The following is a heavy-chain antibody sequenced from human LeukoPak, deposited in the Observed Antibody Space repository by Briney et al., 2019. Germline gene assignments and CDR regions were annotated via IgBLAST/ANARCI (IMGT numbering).Heavy chain of an antibody. CDR1: GGSISSGGYY. D-gene: IGHD2-2*02. Sequence: TLSLTCTVSGGSISSGGYYWSWIRQHPGKGLEWIGYIYYSGSTNYNPSLKSRVTISVDTSKNQFSLKLSSVTAADTAVYYCARKQYCSSTSCYTPLRPFDYWGQGTLVTVSS. CDR2: IYYSGST. CDR3: ARKQYCSSTSCYTPLRPFDY. V-gene: IGHV4-31*03. J-gene: IGHJ4*02.